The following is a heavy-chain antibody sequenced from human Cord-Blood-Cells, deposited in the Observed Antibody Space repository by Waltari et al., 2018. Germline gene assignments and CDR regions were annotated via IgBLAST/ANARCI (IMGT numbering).Heavy chain of an antibody. J-gene: IGHJ4*02. CDR2: FEQEDGET. D-gene: IGHD3-10*01. CDR1: GYTLTELS. V-gene: IGHV1-24*01. CDR3: ATEHGSGSSFDY. Sequence: QVQLVQSGAEVKKPGASVKVSCKVSGYTLTELSMHWVRKGPGKGLEWRGGFEQEDGETIYAQKFQGRVTMTEDTSTDTAYMELSSLRSEDTAVYYCATEHGSGSSFDYWGQGTLVTVSS.